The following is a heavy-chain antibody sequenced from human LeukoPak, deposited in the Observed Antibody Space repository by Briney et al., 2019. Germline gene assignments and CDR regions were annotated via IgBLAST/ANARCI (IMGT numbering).Heavy chain of an antibody. J-gene: IGHJ4*02. Sequence: PGGSLRLSCAASGFTFSSYHMHWVRQAPGKGLEWVAVISDDERLKFYADSVKDRFTISRDNSKNTVYVQVNSLRAEDTALYYCAREPTSETKDFDYWGQGTLVTVSS. V-gene: IGHV3-30*04. D-gene: IGHD4-17*01. CDR2: ISDDERLK. CDR1: GFTFSSYH. CDR3: AREPTSETKDFDY.